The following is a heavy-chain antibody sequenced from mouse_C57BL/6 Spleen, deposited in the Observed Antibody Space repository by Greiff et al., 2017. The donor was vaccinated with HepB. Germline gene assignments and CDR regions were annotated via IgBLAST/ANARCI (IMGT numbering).Heavy chain of an antibody. CDR2: IHPNSGST. Sequence: VQLQQPGAELVKPGASVKLSCKASGYTFTSYWMHWVKQRPGQGLEWIGMIHPNSGSTNYNEKFKSKATLTVDKSSSTAYMQLSSLTSEDSAVYYCARGGGYDYDAGFAYWGQGTLVTVSA. CDR1: GYTFTSYW. CDR3: ARGGGYDYDAGFAY. V-gene: IGHV1-64*01. J-gene: IGHJ3*01. D-gene: IGHD2-4*01.